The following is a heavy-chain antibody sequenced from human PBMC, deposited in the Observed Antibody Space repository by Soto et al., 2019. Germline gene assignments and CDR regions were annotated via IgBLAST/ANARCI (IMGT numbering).Heavy chain of an antibody. Sequence: SETLSLTCTVSGGSITDYSWVWIRQPAGKGLEWIGRICSSGSTNYNPSLKGRITMSLDTSKNQFSLKLNSATAADTAVYYCARSVARYYFDYWGQGALVTVSS. CDR1: GGSITDYS. D-gene: IGHD6-19*01. V-gene: IGHV4-4*07. CDR2: ICSSGST. J-gene: IGHJ4*02. CDR3: ARSVARYYFDY.